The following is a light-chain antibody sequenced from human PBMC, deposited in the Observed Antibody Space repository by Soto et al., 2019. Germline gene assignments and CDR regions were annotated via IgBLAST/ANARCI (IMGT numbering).Light chain of an antibody. Sequence: DIRMTQSPSSLSASVGDRVTITCRASQSIVTYLNWYLQKPGKAPKLLIYAASTLQSGVPSRFSGSGSGTEFTLTISSLQPEDFATYYCQQLNSYPPAFGQGTRLEIK. CDR2: AAS. CDR3: QQLNSYPPA. CDR1: QSIVTY. J-gene: IGKJ5*01. V-gene: IGKV1-9*01.